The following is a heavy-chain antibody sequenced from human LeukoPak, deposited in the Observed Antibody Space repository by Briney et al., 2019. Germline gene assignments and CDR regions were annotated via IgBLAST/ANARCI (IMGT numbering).Heavy chain of an antibody. Sequence: MSGGSLRLSCAASGFTFTNAWMNWVRQAPGKGLEWVSSISSSSSYIYYADSVKGRFTISRDNAKNSLYLQMNSLRAEDTAVYYCARGRWNVDYWGQGTLVTVSS. V-gene: IGHV3-21*01. CDR1: GFTFTNAW. J-gene: IGHJ4*02. D-gene: IGHD1-1*01. CDR3: ARGRWNVDY. CDR2: ISSSSSYI.